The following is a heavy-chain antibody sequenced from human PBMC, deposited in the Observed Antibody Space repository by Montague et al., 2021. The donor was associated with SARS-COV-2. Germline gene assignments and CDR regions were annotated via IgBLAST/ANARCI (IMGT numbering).Heavy chain of an antibody. Sequence: SETLSLTCAVSGGSFSGYYWTWIRHSPAKGLEWIAEINHSGTTNYNFNPSLRSRVTISVDTSKSQFSLKLSSVTAADTGVYYCARWDPQTLTVIGLRGKSASDYWGQGTLVTVSS. J-gene: IGHJ4*02. V-gene: IGHV4-34*01. CDR3: ARWDPQTLTVIGLRGKSASDY. D-gene: IGHD2-21*01. CDR1: GGSFSGYY. CDR2: INHSGTT.